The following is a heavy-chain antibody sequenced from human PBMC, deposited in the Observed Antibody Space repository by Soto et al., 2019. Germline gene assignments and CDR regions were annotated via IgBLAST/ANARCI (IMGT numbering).Heavy chain of an antibody. J-gene: IGHJ4*02. V-gene: IGHV3-23*01. D-gene: IGHD3-10*01. CDR2: ISGSGDT. CDR3: ATLKFGLKYYFDY. Sequence: EVQLLESGGGLVQPGGSLRLSCAASGLTFSNYAMSWVRQAPGKGLEWVTAISGSGDTYYADSVKGRFTISRDNSKNTLYLQINSLRAEDTAVYYCATLKFGLKYYFDYWGQRTLVTVSS. CDR1: GLTFSNYA.